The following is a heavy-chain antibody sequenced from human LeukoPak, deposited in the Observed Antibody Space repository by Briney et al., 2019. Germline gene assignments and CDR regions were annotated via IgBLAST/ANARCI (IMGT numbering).Heavy chain of an antibody. CDR2: INHSGST. V-gene: IGHV4-34*01. CDR3: ARHGLVAARHAFDI. J-gene: IGHJ3*02. Sequence: SETLSLTCAVYGGSFSGYYWSWIRQPPGKGLEWIGEINHSGSTNYNPSLKSRVTISVDTSKNQFSLKLSSVTAAETAVYYCARHGLVAARHAFDIWGQGTMVTVSS. CDR1: GGSFSGYY. D-gene: IGHD6-6*01.